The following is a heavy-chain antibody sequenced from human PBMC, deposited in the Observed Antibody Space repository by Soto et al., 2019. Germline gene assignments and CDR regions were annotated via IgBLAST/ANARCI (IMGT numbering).Heavy chain of an antibody. Sequence: QVQLVQSGAEVKKPGASVKVSCKASGYTLTTFFMHWVRQAPGQGLEWMGVINPGYPAGRSTTYAQKFQGRVTITTNTSTSTVYMELGRLSFDDTAVYCCAREAIVAGDTAGMDVWGQGTTVTVSS. CDR3: AREAIVAGDTAGMDV. CDR2: INPGYPAGRST. J-gene: IGHJ6*02. V-gene: IGHV1-46*01. D-gene: IGHD5-18*01. CDR1: GYTLTTFF.